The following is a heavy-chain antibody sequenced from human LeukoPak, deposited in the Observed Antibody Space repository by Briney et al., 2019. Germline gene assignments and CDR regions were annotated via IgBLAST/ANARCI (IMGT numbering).Heavy chain of an antibody. CDR2: IVVGSGNT. CDR1: GFTFTRSA. CDR3: AASGFGFGELPSYFYYYMDV. J-gene: IGHJ6*03. D-gene: IGHD3-10*01. V-gene: IGHV1-58*02. Sequence: PSVKVSCKASGFTFTRSAMQWVRQARGQRLEWIGWIVVGSGNTKYAQKFQERVTITRDMSTGTAYMELSSLRSEDTAVYYCAASGFGFGELPSYFYYYMDVWGKGTTVIVSS.